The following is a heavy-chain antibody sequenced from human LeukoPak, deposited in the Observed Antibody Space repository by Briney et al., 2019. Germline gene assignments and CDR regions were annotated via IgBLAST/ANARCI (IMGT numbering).Heavy chain of an antibody. CDR1: GGSISSSNW. D-gene: IGHD2-2*01. Sequence: SETLSLTCAVSGGSISSSNWWSWVRQPPGKGLEWIGEIYHSGSTYYNPSLKSRVTISVDRSKNQFSLKLTSVTAADTAVYYCARGMGEYQLLSAVYWFDPWGQGTLVTVSS. CDR3: ARGMGEYQLLSAVYWFDP. J-gene: IGHJ5*02. V-gene: IGHV4-4*02. CDR2: IYHSGST.